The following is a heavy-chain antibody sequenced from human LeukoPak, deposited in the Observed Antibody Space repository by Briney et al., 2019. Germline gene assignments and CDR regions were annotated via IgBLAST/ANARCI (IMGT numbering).Heavy chain of an antibody. Sequence: GGSLRLSCAASGFTFSSNYMSWVRQAPGKGLEWVSVIYSGGSTYYADSVKGRFTISRDNSKNTLYLQMNSLRAEDTAVYYCARGSTSYYYYGMDVWGQGTTVTVSS. J-gene: IGHJ6*02. D-gene: IGHD2-2*01. CDR1: GFTFSSNY. CDR2: IYSGGST. CDR3: ARGSTSYYYYGMDV. V-gene: IGHV3-53*01.